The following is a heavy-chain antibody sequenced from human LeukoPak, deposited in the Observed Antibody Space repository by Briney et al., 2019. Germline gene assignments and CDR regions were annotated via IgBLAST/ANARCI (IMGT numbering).Heavy chain of an antibody. D-gene: IGHD6-6*01. J-gene: IGHJ6*03. CDR3: ARVRQLVGIYYYYYYMDV. V-gene: IGHV4-34*01. Sequence: SETLSLTCAVYGGSFSGYYWSWIRQPPGKGLEWIGEINHNGSTNYNPSLKSRVTISVDTSKNQFSLKLSSVTAADTAVYYCARVRQLVGIYYYYYYMDVWGKGTTVTVSS. CDR2: INHNGST. CDR1: GGSFSGYY.